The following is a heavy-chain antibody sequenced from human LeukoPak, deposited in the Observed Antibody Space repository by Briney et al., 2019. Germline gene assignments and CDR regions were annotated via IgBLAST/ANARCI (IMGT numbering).Heavy chain of an antibody. D-gene: IGHD6-19*01. Sequence: PSETLSLTCTVSGGSISSYYWSWIRQPAGKGLEWIGRIYTSGSTNYNPSLKSRVTISVDTSKNQFSLKLSSVTAADTAVYYCARAGSSGWHPSQPFDYWGQGTLVTVSS. CDR3: ARAGSSGWHPSQPFDY. CDR1: GGSISSYY. J-gene: IGHJ4*02. CDR2: IYTSGST. V-gene: IGHV4-4*07.